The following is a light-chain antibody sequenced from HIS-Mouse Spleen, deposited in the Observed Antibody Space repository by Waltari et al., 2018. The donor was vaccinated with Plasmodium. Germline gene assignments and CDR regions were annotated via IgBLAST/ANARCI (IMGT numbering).Light chain of an antibody. Sequence: QSALTQPRSVSGSPGQSVTISCTGTSSDVGGYNYVSWYQQHPGNAPKLMIYDVSKRPSGVPDRLAGSKSGNTASLTISGLQAEDEADYYCCSYAGSYTYVFGTGTKVTVL. CDR3: CSYAGSYTYV. J-gene: IGLJ1*01. CDR2: DVS. CDR1: SSDVGGYNY. V-gene: IGLV2-11*01.